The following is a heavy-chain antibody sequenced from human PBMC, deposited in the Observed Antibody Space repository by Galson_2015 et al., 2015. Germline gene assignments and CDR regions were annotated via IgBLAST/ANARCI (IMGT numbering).Heavy chain of an antibody. CDR1: GFTFSSYR. Sequence: SLRLSCAASGFTFSSYRMNWVRQAPGKGLEWVSYISSSSSTIYYADSVKGRFTISRDNAKNSLYLQMNSLRDEDTAVYYCARVGGLRLYRSMEGWGQGTLVTVSS. V-gene: IGHV3-48*02. J-gene: IGHJ4*02. CDR2: ISSSSSTI. CDR3: ARVGGLRLYRSMEG. D-gene: IGHD5-12*01.